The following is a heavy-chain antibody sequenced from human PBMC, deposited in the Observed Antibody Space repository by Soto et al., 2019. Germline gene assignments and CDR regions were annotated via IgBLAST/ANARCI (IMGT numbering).Heavy chain of an antibody. Sequence: ASVKVSCKASGYTFTNYDITWVRQAPGQGLEWMGWISAYNGNTNYAQKLQGRVTMTTDTSTSTAYMELRSLRADDTAIYYCAKDLHWFAMDVWGQGTTVTVSS. CDR3: AKDLHWFAMDV. J-gene: IGHJ6*02. CDR2: ISAYNGNT. CDR1: GYTFTNYD. D-gene: IGHD3-10*01. V-gene: IGHV1-18*01.